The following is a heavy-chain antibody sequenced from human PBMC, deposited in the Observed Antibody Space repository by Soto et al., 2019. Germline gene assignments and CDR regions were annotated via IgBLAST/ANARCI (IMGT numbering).Heavy chain of an antibody. CDR2: ISSSSSTI. V-gene: IGHV3-48*02. Sequence: GGSLRLSCAASGFTFSSYSMNWVRQAPGKGLEWVSYISSSSSTIYYADSVKGRFTISRDNAKNSLYLQMNSLRDEDTAVFYCARGGYSGYDYPFYYYYYGMDVWGQGTTVTVSS. CDR3: ARGGYSGYDYPFYYYYYGMDV. CDR1: GFTFSSYS. J-gene: IGHJ6*02. D-gene: IGHD5-12*01.